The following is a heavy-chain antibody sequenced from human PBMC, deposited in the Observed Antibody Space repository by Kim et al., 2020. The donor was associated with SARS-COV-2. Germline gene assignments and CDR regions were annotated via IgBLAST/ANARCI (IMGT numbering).Heavy chain of an antibody. CDR1: GFTISSYA. D-gene: IGHD2-2*01. J-gene: IGHJ4*02. V-gene: IGHV3-23*01. CDR2: ISGSGGST. CDR3: AAYCTTTSCLIDY. Sequence: GGSLRLSCTASGFTISSYALTWVRQAPGKGLEWVSGISGSGGSTYYADSVRGRFTISRDNSKNTLYLQMISLRAEDTAVYYCAAYCTTTSCLIDYWGQGTPVTVSS.